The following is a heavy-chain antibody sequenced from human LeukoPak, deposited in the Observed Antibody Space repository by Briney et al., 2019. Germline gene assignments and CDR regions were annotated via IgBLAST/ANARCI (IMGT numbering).Heavy chain of an antibody. CDR3: ARRGDSDFRID. J-gene: IGHJ4*02. D-gene: IGHD2-21*02. CDR2: IYPDDSDT. V-gene: IGHV5-51*01. CDR1: RHSFHSQW. Sequence: GESLKISCKGPRHSFHSQWIGWVRRMPGKGLEWMGIIYPDDSDTRYSPSFQGQVTISADKSISTAYLQWNSLEASDSAIYYCARRGDSDFRIDWGQGTLVTVSS.